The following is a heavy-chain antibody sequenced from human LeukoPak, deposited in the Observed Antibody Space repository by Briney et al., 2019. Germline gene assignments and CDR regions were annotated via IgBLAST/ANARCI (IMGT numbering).Heavy chain of an antibody. CDR3: ARGSGYDIYYFDY. Sequence: ASVKVSCKASGYTFTGYYMHWVRQAPGQGREWMGRINPNSGGTNYAQKFQGRVTMTRDTSISTAYMELSRLRSDDTAVYYCARGSGYDIYYFDYWGQGTLVTVSS. D-gene: IGHD5-12*01. CDR1: GYTFTGYY. J-gene: IGHJ4*02. CDR2: INPNSGGT. V-gene: IGHV1-2*06.